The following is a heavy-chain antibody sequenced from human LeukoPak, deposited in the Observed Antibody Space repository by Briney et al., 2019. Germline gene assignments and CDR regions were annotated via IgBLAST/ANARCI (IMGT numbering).Heavy chain of an antibody. CDR3: ARGVYIAAAQYGY. CDR1: GGSISSYY. V-gene: IGHV4-59*01. D-gene: IGHD6-13*01. CDR2: IYYSGTT. J-gene: IGHJ4*02. Sequence: SETLSLTCTVSGGSISSYYWSWIRQPPGRGLEWIGYIYYSGTTNYNPSLKSRVTISVDTSKNQFSLKLSSVIAADTAVYYCARGVYIAAAQYGYWGQGTLVTVSS.